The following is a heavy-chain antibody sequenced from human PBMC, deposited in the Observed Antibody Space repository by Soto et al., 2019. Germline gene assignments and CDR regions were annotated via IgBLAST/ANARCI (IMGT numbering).Heavy chain of an antibody. V-gene: IGHV1-18*01. Sequence: QIQLVQSGAEVKKPGASVKVSCKASGYTFSSYHITWVRQAPGQGLEWMGWISAYNGNTNYAQNLQGRVTMTTDPSTSTAYMELRSLKTDDTAVYYCARDLPPVDYWGQGTLVTVSS. J-gene: IGHJ4*02. CDR3: ARDLPPVDY. CDR2: ISAYNGNT. CDR1: GYTFSSYH.